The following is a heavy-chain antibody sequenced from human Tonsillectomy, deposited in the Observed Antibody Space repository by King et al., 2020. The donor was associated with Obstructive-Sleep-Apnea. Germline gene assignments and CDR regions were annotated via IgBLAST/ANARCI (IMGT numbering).Heavy chain of an antibody. V-gene: IGHV4-38-2*02. CDR2: IYHSGNT. J-gene: IGHJ4*02. CDR1: GYSISSGYY. CDR3: VRGPDILARQ. Sequence: MQLQESGPGLVKPSETLSLTCTVSGYSISSGYYWGWIRQPPGKGLEWIGSIYHSGNTYYNPSLESRVTISVDTSKNQFSLNLTSATAADTAVFYCVRGPDILARQWGQGSLVTVSS. D-gene: IGHD3-9*01.